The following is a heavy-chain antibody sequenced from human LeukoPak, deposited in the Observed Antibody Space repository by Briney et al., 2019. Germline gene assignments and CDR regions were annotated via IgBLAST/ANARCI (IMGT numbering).Heavy chain of an antibody. CDR3: ARQKWGSSGWYDAFVI. Sequence: SETLSLTCTVSGGSISSSSYYWGWIRQPPGKGLEWIGSIYYSGSTYYNPSLKSRVTISVDTSKNQFSLKLSSVTAADTAVYYCARQKWGSSGWYDAFVIWGQGTMVTVSS. D-gene: IGHD6-19*01. CDR1: GGSISSSSYY. CDR2: IYYSGST. J-gene: IGHJ3*02. V-gene: IGHV4-39*01.